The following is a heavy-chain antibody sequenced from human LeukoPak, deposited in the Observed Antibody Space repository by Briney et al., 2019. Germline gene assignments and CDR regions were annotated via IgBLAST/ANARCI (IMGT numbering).Heavy chain of an antibody. CDR1: RFTFSSYA. CDR3: ARDLASYDSSGYLRN. D-gene: IGHD3-22*01. J-gene: IGHJ4*02. CDR2: ISSNGGST. V-gene: IGHV3-64*01. Sequence: PGGSLRLSCAASRFTFSSYAMHWVRQAPGKGLEYVSAISSNGGSTYYANSVKGRFTISRDNSKNTLYLQMGSLRAEDMAVYYCARDLASYDSSGYLRNWGQGTLVTVSS.